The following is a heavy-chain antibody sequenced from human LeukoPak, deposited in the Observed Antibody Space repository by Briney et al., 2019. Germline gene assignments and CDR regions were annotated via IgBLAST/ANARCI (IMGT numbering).Heavy chain of an antibody. CDR1: GGSISSGGYY. CDR3: ARGSPGRFDILTGFDY. D-gene: IGHD3-9*01. J-gene: IGHJ4*02. Sequence: SETLSLTCTVSGGSISSGGYYWSWIRQHPGKALEWIGYIYYSGSTYYNPSLKSRVTISVDTSKNQFSLKLSSVTAADTAVYYCARGSPGRFDILTGFDYWGQGTLVTVSS. CDR2: IYYSGST. V-gene: IGHV4-31*03.